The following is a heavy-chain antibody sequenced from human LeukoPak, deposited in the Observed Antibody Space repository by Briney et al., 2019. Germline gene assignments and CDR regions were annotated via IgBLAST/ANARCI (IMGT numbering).Heavy chain of an antibody. D-gene: IGHD2/OR15-2a*01. CDR1: GGSISSGSYY. Sequence: PSETLSLTCTVSGGSISSGSYYWRWLRQPAGKGLEWIGRIYTTGTTNYNPTLKSRVTMSVDTSKKQVSLKLSSVTAADTAVYYCARGILYYHYYYMDVWGKGTTVTMSS. CDR2: IYTTGTT. V-gene: IGHV4-61*02. J-gene: IGHJ6*03. CDR3: ARGILYYHYYYMDV.